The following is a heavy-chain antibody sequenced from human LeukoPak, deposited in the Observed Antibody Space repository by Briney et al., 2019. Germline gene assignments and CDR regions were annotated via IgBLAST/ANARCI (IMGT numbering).Heavy chain of an antibody. V-gene: IGHV3-48*04. CDR1: GFTFSSYS. J-gene: IGHJ4*02. Sequence: GGSLRLSCAASGFTFSSYSMSWIRQAPGKGLEWVSYISSSGSTIYYADSVKGRFTISRDNAKNSLYLQMNSLRAEDTAVYYCAKDGVVVTGYLGYWGQGTLVTVSS. D-gene: IGHD2-21*02. CDR2: ISSSGSTI. CDR3: AKDGVVVTGYLGY.